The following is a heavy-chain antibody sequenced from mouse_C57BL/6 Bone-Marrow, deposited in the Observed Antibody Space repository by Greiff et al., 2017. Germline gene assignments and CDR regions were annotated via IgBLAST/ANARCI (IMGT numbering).Heavy chain of an antibody. CDR3: ASDITTVVATDAMDY. V-gene: IGHV1-39*01. Sequence: VQLKESGPELVKPGASVKISCKASGYSFTDYNMNWVKQSNGKSLEWIGVINPNYGTTSYNQKFKGKATLTVDQSSSTAYMQINSLTSEDSAVYYCASDITTVVATDAMDYWGQGTSVTVSS. D-gene: IGHD1-1*01. CDR2: INPNYGTT. CDR1: GYSFTDYN. J-gene: IGHJ4*01.